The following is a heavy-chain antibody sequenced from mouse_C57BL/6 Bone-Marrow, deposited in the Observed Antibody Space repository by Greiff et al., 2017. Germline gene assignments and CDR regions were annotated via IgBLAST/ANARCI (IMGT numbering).Heavy chain of an antibody. Sequence: EVQLQQSGAELVRPGASVKLSCTASGFNIKDDYMHWVKQRPEQGLEWIGWIDPENGDTEYASKFQGKATITVDKSSSTAYMQLSSLTSEDSAVYYCARGGYYYGSSGFAYWGQGTLVTVSA. V-gene: IGHV14-4*01. CDR3: ARGGYYYGSSGFAY. J-gene: IGHJ3*01. CDR2: IDPENGDT. D-gene: IGHD1-1*01. CDR1: GFNIKDDY.